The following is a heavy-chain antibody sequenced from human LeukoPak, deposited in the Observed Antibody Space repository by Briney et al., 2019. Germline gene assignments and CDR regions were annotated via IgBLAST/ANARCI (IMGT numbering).Heavy chain of an antibody. J-gene: IGHJ4*02. CDR1: GFTFNTYK. Sequence: GGSLRLSCAASGFTFNTYKMNWVRQAPGKGLEWISHISAASDIIHYADSVKGRFTISSDNLKHSLYLQMDSLRADDTAIYYCARIPFQWLEKVYYFDHWGRGTLVAVSS. V-gene: IGHV3-48*03. CDR2: ISAASDII. CDR3: ARIPFQWLEKVYYFDH. D-gene: IGHD6-19*01.